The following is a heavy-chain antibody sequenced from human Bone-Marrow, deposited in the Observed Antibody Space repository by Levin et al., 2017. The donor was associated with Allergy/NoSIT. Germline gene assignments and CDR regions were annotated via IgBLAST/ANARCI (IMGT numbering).Heavy chain of an antibody. CDR2: MNPNSGST. D-gene: IGHD3-3*01. Sequence: GESLKISCKASGYTFINYEISWVRQAAGQGLEWMGWMNPNSGSTGSAQNFQGRITMTSNTAISTAYMELSSLRSDDTAVYYCTRAPPGDFWSGYYTSSDSFDPWGQGTLVTVSS. V-gene: IGHV1-8*01. J-gene: IGHJ5*02. CDR3: TRAPPGDFWSGYYTSSDSFDP. CDR1: GYTFINYE.